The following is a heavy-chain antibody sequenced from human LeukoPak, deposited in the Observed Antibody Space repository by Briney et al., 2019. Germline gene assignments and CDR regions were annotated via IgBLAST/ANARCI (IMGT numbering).Heavy chain of an antibody. CDR1: GGSISSSSYY. CDR2: IYYSGST. Sequence: SETLSLTCTVSGGSISSSSYYWGWIRQPPGKGLEWIGSIYYSGSTYYNPSLKSRVTISVDTSKNQFSLKLSSVTAADTAVYYCARLSGWRGSSWYYFDYWGQGTLVTVSS. CDR3: ARLSGWRGSSWYYFDY. J-gene: IGHJ4*02. D-gene: IGHD6-13*01. V-gene: IGHV4-39*07.